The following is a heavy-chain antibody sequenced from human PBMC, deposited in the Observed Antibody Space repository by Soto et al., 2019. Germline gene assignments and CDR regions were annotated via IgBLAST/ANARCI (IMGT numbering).Heavy chain of an antibody. CDR3: TTDGGVRGVITHYYYGMDV. CDR2: IKSKTDGGTT. D-gene: IGHD3-10*01. V-gene: IGHV3-15*07. Sequence: GGSLRLSCAASGFTFSNAWMNWVRQAPGKGLEWVGRIKSKTDGGTTDYAAPVKGRFTISRDDSKNTLYLQMNSLKTEDTAVYYCTTDGGVRGVITHYYYGMDVWGQGTTVTVSS. J-gene: IGHJ6*02. CDR1: GFTFSNAW.